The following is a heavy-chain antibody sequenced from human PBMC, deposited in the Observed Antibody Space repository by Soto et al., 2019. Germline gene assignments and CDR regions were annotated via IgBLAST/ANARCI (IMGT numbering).Heavy chain of an antibody. CDR2: ISYDGSNK. D-gene: IGHD6-6*01. V-gene: IGHV3-30-3*01. CDR3: ARGQARTPSGMDV. J-gene: IGHJ6*02. Sequence: RAVKGSCVAFGFTCSIYAMHWVRQAPGKGLEWVAVISYDGSNKYYADSVKGRFTISRDNSKNTLYLQMNSLRAEDTAVYYCARGQARTPSGMDVWGPGTTVTVSS. CDR1: GFTCSIYA.